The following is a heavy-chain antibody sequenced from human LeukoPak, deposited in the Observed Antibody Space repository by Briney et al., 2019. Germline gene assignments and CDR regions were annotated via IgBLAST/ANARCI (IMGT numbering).Heavy chain of an antibody. CDR3: ARDQHSSGWYGDYYYYMDV. Sequence: ASVKVSCKASGYTFTDYYMHWVRQAPGQGLEWMGWINPNSGDTNYAQKFQGRVTMTRDTSISTAYMELSRLRSDDTAVYYCARDQHSSGWYGDYYYYMDVWGKGTTVTVSS. V-gene: IGHV1-2*02. CDR1: GYTFTDYY. J-gene: IGHJ6*03. CDR2: INPNSGDT. D-gene: IGHD6-19*01.